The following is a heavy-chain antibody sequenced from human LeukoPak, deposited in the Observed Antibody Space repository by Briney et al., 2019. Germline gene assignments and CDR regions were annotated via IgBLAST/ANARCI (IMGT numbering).Heavy chain of an antibody. CDR1: GFTFSSYA. CDR2: ISGSGGAT. J-gene: IGHJ4*02. CDR3: VSLPRTTVTTSGDY. Sequence: GRSLRLSCSASGFTFSSYAMHWVRQAPGKGLEYVSAISGSGGATYYADSVKGRFTISRDNSKNTLYLQMSSLRPEDTAVYYCVSLPRTTVTTSGDYWGQGTLVTVS. V-gene: IGHV3-64D*06. D-gene: IGHD4-17*01.